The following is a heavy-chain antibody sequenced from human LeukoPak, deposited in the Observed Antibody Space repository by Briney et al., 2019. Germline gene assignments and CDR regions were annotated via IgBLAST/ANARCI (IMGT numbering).Heavy chain of an antibody. CDR1: GGSISSGSYY. J-gene: IGHJ6*03. D-gene: IGHD3-22*01. CDR3: ARATYCYDSSGYYYPNYYYYYMDV. V-gene: IGHV4-61*02. Sequence: PSETLSLTCTVSGGSISSGSYYWRWIRQPAGKGLEWIGRIYTSGSTNYNPSLKSRVTISVDTSKNQFSLKLSSVTAADTAVYYCARATYCYDSSGYYYPNYYYYYMDVWGKGTTVTVSS. CDR2: IYTSGST.